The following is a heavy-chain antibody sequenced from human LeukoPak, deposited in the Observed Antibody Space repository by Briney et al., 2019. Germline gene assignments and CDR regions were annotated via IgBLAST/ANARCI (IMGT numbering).Heavy chain of an antibody. CDR3: ARLYSSSWFCDY. D-gene: IGHD6-13*01. CDR2: ISSSSSYI. CDR1: GXTFXXYS. Sequence: AXSGXTFXXYSMXWVRQAPGKGLEWVSSISSSSSYIYYADSVKGGFTISRDNAKNSLYLQMNSLRAEDTAVYYCARLYSSSWFCDYWGQGTLVTVSS. V-gene: IGHV3-21*01. J-gene: IGHJ4*02.